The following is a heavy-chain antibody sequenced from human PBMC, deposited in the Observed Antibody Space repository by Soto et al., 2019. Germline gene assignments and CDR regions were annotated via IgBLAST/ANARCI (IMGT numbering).Heavy chain of an antibody. J-gene: IGHJ6*02. CDR2: IIPIFDTA. CDR3: AYGGKPALYGMYV. V-gene: IGHV1-69*01. D-gene: IGHD2-15*01. CDR1: GGTFSSYA. Sequence: QVQLVQSGAEVKKPGSSVKVSCKASGGTFSSYAISWLRQAPGQGLEWMGGIIPIFDTANYGQKFQGRVTITAEESTSTAYMELSSLRSEDTAVYYCAYGGKPALYGMYVWGQGTKVTVSS.